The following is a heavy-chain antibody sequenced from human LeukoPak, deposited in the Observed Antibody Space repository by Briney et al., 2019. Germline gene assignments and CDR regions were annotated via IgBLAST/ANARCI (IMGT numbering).Heavy chain of an antibody. CDR1: GFTFRNSY. CDR2: IDIDGNT. D-gene: IGHD1-7*01. V-gene: IGHV3-74*01. CDR3: ARDMNYNLDY. Sequence: GGSLRLSCAASGFTFRNSYIHWVRQAPGKGLVWVSRIDIDGNTIYADPVKGRFTISRDNAKSTLYPQMNSLRPDDTAVYYCARDMNYNLDYWGQGTLVTVSP. J-gene: IGHJ4*02.